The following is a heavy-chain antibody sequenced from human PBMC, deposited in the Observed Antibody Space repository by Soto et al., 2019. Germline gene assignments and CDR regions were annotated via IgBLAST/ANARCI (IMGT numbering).Heavy chain of an antibody. CDR2: IIPLFGKA. D-gene: IGHD3-10*01. J-gene: IGHJ4*02. CDR1: GVTFSSET. Sequence: QVQLVQSGADVKKPGSSVKVSCQASGVTFSSETLGWVRQAPGQGLEWVGGIIPLFGKASYARKFQGRVAIAADESTSTVYMELSSLRSDDTAVYFCATELGENPASPFDAWGQGTLVTVSS. V-gene: IGHV1-69*01. CDR3: ATELGENPASPFDA.